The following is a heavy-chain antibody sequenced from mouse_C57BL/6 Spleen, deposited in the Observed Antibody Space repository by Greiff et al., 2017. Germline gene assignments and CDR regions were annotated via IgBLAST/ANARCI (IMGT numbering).Heavy chain of an antibody. CDR2: IYPGDGDT. J-gene: IGHJ4*01. CDR3: AGHNYDYDRAMDY. CDR1: GYAFSSSW. D-gene: IGHD2-4*01. V-gene: IGHV1-82*01. Sequence: VQLQQSGPELVKPGASVKISCKASGYAFSSSWMNWVKQRPGKGLEWIGRIYPGDGDTNYNGKFKGKATLTADKSSSTAYMQLSSLTSEDSAVYFCAGHNYDYDRAMDYWGQGTSVTVSS.